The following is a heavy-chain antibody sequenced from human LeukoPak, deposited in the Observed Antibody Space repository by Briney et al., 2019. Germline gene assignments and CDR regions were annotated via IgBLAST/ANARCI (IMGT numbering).Heavy chain of an antibody. Sequence: GGSLRLSCAASGFTFSSYGMHWVRQAPGKGLEWVSAISGSGGSTYYADSVKGRFTISRDNSKDTLYLLMNSLGDEDTAVYYCGILPPGYWGQGTQVTVS. CDR3: GILPPGY. V-gene: IGHV3-23*01. D-gene: IGHD2-8*02. J-gene: IGHJ4*02. CDR1: GFTFSSYG. CDR2: ISGSGGST.